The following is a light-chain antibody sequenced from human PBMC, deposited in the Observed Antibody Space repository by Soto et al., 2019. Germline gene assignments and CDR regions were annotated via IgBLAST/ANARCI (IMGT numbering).Light chain of an antibody. V-gene: IGLV1-40*01. Sequence: QSVLTQLPSVSGAPGQRVTISCTGSSSNIGTGYDVHWYQQLPGTAPKLLIYGNSNRPSGVPDRFSGSKSGTSASLAITGLQAEDEADYYCQSFDSSRFYVFGTGTKVT. CDR1: SSNIGTGYD. J-gene: IGLJ1*01. CDR3: QSFDSSRFYV. CDR2: GNS.